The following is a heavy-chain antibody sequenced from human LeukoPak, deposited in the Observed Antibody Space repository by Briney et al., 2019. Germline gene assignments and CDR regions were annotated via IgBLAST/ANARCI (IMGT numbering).Heavy chain of an antibody. CDR1: GFTFSGYW. CDR3: ARGGGDYDDAFDI. CDR2: INSDGSTT. Sequence: PGGSLRLSCAASGFTFSGYWMHWVRQAPGKGLVWVSRINSDGSTTTYADSVKGRFTISRDNAKNTLYLQMNSLRAEDTALYYCARGGGDYDDAFDIWGQGTMVTVSS. V-gene: IGHV3-74*01. D-gene: IGHD2-21*02. J-gene: IGHJ3*02.